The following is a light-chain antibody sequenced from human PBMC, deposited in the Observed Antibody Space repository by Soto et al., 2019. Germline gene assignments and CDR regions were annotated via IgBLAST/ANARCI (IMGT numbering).Light chain of an antibody. V-gene: IGKV3-20*01. J-gene: IGKJ2*01. CDR3: QQYGNFPYT. CDR2: GPS. Sequence: ETVLTQSPGTLYLSPGERATLSCRANETVNNNFLAWYGQKPGQAPRLLIHGPSRRASGVPDRFSGSGSGTDFNLTIRRLEPEALAVYYCQQYGNFPYTFGPGTKVQIK. CDR1: ETVNNNF.